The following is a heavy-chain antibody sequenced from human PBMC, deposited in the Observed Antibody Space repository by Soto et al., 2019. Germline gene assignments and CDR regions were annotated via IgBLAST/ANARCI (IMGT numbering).Heavy chain of an antibody. CDR1: GFGFDDYA. J-gene: IGHJ4*02. D-gene: IGHD6-19*01. CDR2: ISGMSGRI. CDR3: AKDQSSDWYGAIDY. V-gene: IGHV3-9*01. Sequence: GGSLRLSCAAYGFGFDDYAMHWVRQAPGKGLEWVSGISGMSGRIGYADSVKGRFTISRDNAKKSLYLQMNSLRAEDTALYYCAKDQSSDWYGAIDYWGQGTLVTVSS.